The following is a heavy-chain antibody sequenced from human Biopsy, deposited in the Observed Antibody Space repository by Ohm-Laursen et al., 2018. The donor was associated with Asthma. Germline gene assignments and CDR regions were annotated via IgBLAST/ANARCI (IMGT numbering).Heavy chain of an antibody. CDR1: GFSFSNYG. Sequence: SLRLSCAASGFSFSNYGMHWVRQAPGKGLDWVAVISFDGTNRNYTDSVKGRFTISRDNSRNTLHLEMNSLRAEDTAVYFCAKEVFPGWELRRGPDSWGQGTLVTV. J-gene: IGHJ4*02. CDR2: ISFDGTNR. CDR3: AKEVFPGWELRRGPDS. V-gene: IGHV3-30*18. D-gene: IGHD1-26*01.